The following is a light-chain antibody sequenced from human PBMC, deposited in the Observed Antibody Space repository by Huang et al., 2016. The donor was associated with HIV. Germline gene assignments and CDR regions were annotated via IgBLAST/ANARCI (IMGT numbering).Light chain of an antibody. CDR2: DAS. CDR1: QDITNY. Sequence: DIQLTQSPSSLSASVGDRVTITCQASQDITNYLNWYKHKPGKAPKILIYDASNLETVVPLRFSGGGSGTDFTFTISSLHAEDVATYYCQQHADFPITFGQGTRLEI. J-gene: IGKJ5*01. CDR3: QQHADFPIT. V-gene: IGKV1-33*01.